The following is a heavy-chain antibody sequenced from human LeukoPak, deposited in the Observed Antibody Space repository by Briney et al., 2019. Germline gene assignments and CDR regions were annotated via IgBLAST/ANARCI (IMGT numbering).Heavy chain of an antibody. V-gene: IGHV4-34*01. CDR3: ARGLGVVVPAAAYYYYYGMDV. Sequence: SETLSLTCAVYGGSFSGYYWSWIRQPPGKGLEWIGEINHSGSTNYNPSLKSRVTISVDTSKNQFSLKLSSVAAADTAVYYCARGLGVVVPAAAYYYYYGMDVWGQGTTVTVSS. CDR2: INHSGST. D-gene: IGHD2-2*01. J-gene: IGHJ6*02. CDR1: GGSFSGYY.